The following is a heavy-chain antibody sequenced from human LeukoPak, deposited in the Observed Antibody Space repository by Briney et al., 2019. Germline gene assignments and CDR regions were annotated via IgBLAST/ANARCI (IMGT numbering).Heavy chain of an antibody. Sequence: GGSLRLSCAASGFTFSTYGMNWVRQAPGKGLEWLSFISSSSTYIYYADSVKGRFTISRDNAKNSLYLQMNTLRAEDTAVYYCVRDGCSSSSCYNDYFDYWGQGTLVTVSS. D-gene: IGHD2-2*02. CDR1: GFTFSTYG. CDR2: ISSSSTYI. CDR3: VRDGCSSSSCYNDYFDY. J-gene: IGHJ4*02. V-gene: IGHV3-21*01.